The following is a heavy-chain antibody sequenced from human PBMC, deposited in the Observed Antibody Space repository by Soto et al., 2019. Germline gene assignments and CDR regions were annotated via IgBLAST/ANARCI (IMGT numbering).Heavy chain of an antibody. V-gene: IGHV3-30-3*01. CDR2: ISYDGSNK. J-gene: IGHJ6*02. D-gene: IGHD2-2*01. Sequence: GSLRLSCAASGFTFSSYAMHWVRQAPGKGLEWVAVISYDGSNKYYADSVKGRFTISRDNSKNTLYLKMNSLRAEDTAVYYCARSPGEYQLPHPYYYYGMDVWGQGTTVTVSS. CDR3: ARSPGEYQLPHPYYYYGMDV. CDR1: GFTFSSYA.